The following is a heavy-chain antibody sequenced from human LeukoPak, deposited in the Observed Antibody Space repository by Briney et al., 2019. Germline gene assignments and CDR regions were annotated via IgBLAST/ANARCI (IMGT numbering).Heavy chain of an antibody. J-gene: IGHJ5*02. CDR3: ARHEGGPHMTTVKDWFDP. Sequence: GESLKISCKGSGYKFNNYWIGWVRQMPGKGLEWMGIIYPGDSDTRYSPSFQGQVTISADKSISTAYLQWSSLKASDTAMYYCARHEGGPHMTTVKDWFDPWGQGTLVTVSS. V-gene: IGHV5-51*01. CDR1: GYKFNNYW. CDR2: IYPGDSDT. D-gene: IGHD4-17*01.